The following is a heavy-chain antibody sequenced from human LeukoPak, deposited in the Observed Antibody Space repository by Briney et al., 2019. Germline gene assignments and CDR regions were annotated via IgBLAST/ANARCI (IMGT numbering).Heavy chain of an antibody. CDR2: ISYDGSNK. Sequence: GSLRLSCAASGFTFSSYAMHWVRQAPGKGLEWVAVISYDGSNKYYADSVKGRFTISRDNSKNTLYLQMNSLRAEDTAVYYCARDHSGSYYYWDQGTLVTVSS. CDR1: GFTFSSYA. D-gene: IGHD1-26*01. V-gene: IGHV3-30-3*01. J-gene: IGHJ4*02. CDR3: ARDHSGSYYY.